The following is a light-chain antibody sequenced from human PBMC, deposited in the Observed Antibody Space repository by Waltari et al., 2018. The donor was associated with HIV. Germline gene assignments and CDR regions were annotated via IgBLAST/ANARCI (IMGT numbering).Light chain of an antibody. Sequence: QVVLTQSPFASASLGASVTLTCTLSSGHSSSAIAWHQQQSEKGPRYLMKVNGDGSHIKWDGITDRFSGSSSGAARYLTISSLQVEDEADYYCQTWGTGIQVFGGGTKLTVL. J-gene: IGLJ3*02. CDR1: SGHSSSA. CDR2: VNGDGSH. V-gene: IGLV4-69*02. CDR3: QTWGTGIQV.